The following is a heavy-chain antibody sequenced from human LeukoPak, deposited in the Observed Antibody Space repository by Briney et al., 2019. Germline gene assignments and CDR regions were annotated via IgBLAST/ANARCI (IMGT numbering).Heavy chain of an antibody. CDR1: GGSFSGYY. J-gene: IGHJ5*02. CDR3: ARGGIVGSRTNWFDP. Sequence: PSETLSLTCAVYGGSFSGYYCNWIRQSPGKGLEWIGEINDSGNTNYNPSLKSRVTMSVDTSKNQFSLKLTYVTPADTAVYYCARGGIVGSRTNWFDPWGQGILVTVSS. CDR2: INDSGNT. D-gene: IGHD1-26*01. V-gene: IGHV4-34*01.